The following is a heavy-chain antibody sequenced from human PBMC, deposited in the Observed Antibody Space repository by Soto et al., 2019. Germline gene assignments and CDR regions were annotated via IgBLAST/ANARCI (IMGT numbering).Heavy chain of an antibody. CDR2: IIPILGIA. J-gene: IGHJ4*02. CDR1: GGTFSSYT. V-gene: IGHV1-69*02. D-gene: IGHD6-13*01. CDR3: ARVEGSAAGFDY. Sequence: SVKVSCKASGGTFSSYTISWVRQAPGQGLEWMGRIIPILGIANYAQKFQGRVTITADKSTSTAYMELSSLRSEDTAVYYCARVEGSAAGFDYWGQGTLVTVSS.